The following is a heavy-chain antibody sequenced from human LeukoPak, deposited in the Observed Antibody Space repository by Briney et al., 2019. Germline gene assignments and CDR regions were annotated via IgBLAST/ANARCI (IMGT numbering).Heavy chain of an antibody. V-gene: IGHV4-59*10. CDR2: LYPGVST. Sequence: PSETLSLTCAVYGGSFSGYYWSWIRQPPGKGLEWIGRLYPGVSTNYNPSLKSRVTMSVDTPKNQFALKLSAVTAADTAVYYCARLKFYDSTGYSPGHYMDVWGKGTTVTVSS. CDR3: ARLKFYDSTGYSPGHYMDV. CDR1: GGSFSGYY. D-gene: IGHD3-22*01. J-gene: IGHJ6*03.